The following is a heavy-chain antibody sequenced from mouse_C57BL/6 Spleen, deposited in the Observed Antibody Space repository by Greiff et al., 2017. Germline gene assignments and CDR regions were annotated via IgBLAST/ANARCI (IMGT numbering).Heavy chain of an antibody. J-gene: IGHJ2*01. CDR1: GYAFSSSW. Sequence: QVQLQQSGPELVKPGASVKISCKASGYAFSSSWMNWVKQRPGKGLEWIGRIYPGDGDTNYNGKFKGKATLTADKSSSTAYMQLSSLTSEDSAVYFCARGPFYGNYPYYFDYWGQGTTLTVSS. CDR2: IYPGDGDT. D-gene: IGHD2-10*01. V-gene: IGHV1-82*01. CDR3: ARGPFYGNYPYYFDY.